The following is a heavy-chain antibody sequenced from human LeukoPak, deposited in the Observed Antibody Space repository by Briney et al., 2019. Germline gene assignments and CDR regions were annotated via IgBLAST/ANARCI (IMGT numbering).Heavy chain of an antibody. V-gene: IGHV4-31*03. J-gene: IGHJ5*02. D-gene: IGHD3-10*01. CDR2: IHNSGST. CDR1: GGSISSGVFY. CDR3: ARVDGSGSKRWFDP. Sequence: SETLSLTCSVTGGSISSGVFYWSWIRQHPGQGLEWIGYIHNSGSTYYNPSLQSRAIISLDTSKSQFSLQLNSVTAADTAVYYCARVDGSGSKRWFDPWGQGVPVTVSS.